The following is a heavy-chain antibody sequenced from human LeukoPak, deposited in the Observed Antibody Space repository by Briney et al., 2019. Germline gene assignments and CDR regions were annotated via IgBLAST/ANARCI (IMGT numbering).Heavy chain of an antibody. CDR2: IDSSNTFT. CDR1: GFTFSSYS. J-gene: IGHJ4*02. CDR3: ARDNDFWSGYFDY. Sequence: GGSLRLSCAASGFTFSSYSMNWVRQAPGRGLEWVSSIDSSNTFTYYTDSVKGRFTISRDSAKNSLYLQMNSLRAEDTAVYYCARDNDFWSGYFDYWGQGTLVSVSS. V-gene: IGHV3-21*01. D-gene: IGHD3-3*01.